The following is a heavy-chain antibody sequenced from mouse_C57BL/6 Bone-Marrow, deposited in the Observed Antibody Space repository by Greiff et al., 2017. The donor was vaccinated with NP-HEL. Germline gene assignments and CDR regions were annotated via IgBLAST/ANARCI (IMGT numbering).Heavy chain of an antibody. Sequence: EVKLMESGGGLVKPGGSLKLSCAASGFTFSDYGMHWVRQAPEKGLEWVAYISSGSSTIYYADTVKGRFTISRDNAKNTLFLQMTSLRSEDTAMYYCARSADYDLDYWGQGTSVTVSS. V-gene: IGHV5-17*01. CDR1: GFTFSDYG. CDR3: ARSADYDLDY. CDR2: ISSGSSTI. D-gene: IGHD2-4*01. J-gene: IGHJ4*01.